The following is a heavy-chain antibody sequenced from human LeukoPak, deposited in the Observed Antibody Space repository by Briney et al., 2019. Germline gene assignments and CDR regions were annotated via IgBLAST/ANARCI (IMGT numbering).Heavy chain of an antibody. V-gene: IGHV3-74*01. CDR1: GFTFSSYA. CDR3: ARDRRLYYDSSGYYSSRAFDI. D-gene: IGHD3-22*01. Sequence: PGGSLRLSCAASGFTFSSYAMSWVRQAPGKGPVWVSRIKTDGSITDYADSVKGRFTISRDNAKNTLYLQMNSLRAEDTAVYYCARDRRLYYDSSGYYSSRAFDIWGQGTMVTVSS. J-gene: IGHJ3*02. CDR2: IKTDGSIT.